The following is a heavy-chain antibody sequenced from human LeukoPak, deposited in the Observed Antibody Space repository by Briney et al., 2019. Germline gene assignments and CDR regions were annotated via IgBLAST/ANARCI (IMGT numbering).Heavy chain of an antibody. J-gene: IGHJ4*02. Sequence: GGSLRLSCAASGVTGSSNYMSWVRPAPGEGLEWVSVIYSGGSTYYADSVKGRFTISRDNSKNTLYLQMNSLRAEDTAVYYCARDPDLMTTVAPDYLETDYWGQGTLVTVSS. CDR2: IYSGGST. D-gene: IGHD4-23*01. CDR1: GVTGSSNY. V-gene: IGHV3-53*01. CDR3: ARDPDLMTTVAPDYLETDY.